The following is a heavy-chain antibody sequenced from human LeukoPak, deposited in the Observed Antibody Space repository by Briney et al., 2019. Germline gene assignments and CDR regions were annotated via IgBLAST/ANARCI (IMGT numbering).Heavy chain of an antibody. CDR1: GGSISSGGYY. V-gene: IGHV4-31*03. J-gene: IGHJ3*02. CDR3: AREGYSGSSRGFDI. CDR2: IYSSGST. D-gene: IGHD6-6*01. Sequence: PSETLSLTCTVSGGSISSGGYYWNWIRQHPGKGLEWIGYIYSSGSTYYNPSLKSRITISVDTSKNQFSLKLSSVTAADTAVYYCAREGYSGSSRGFDIWGQGTMVTVSS.